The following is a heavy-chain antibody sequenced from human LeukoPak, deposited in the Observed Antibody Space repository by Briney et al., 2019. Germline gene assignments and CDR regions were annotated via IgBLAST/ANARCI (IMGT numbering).Heavy chain of an antibody. J-gene: IGHJ5*02. V-gene: IGHV1-18*01. D-gene: IGHD3-22*01. CDR3: ARDSEDYYDSSWQREFDP. CDR2: ISAYNGNT. CDR1: GYTFTSYG. Sequence: GASVKVSCKASGYTFTSYGISWVRQAPGQGLEWMGWISAYNGNTNYAQKLQGRVTMTTDTSTSTAYMELRSLRSDDTAVYYCARDSEDYYDSSWQREFDPWGQGTLVTVSS.